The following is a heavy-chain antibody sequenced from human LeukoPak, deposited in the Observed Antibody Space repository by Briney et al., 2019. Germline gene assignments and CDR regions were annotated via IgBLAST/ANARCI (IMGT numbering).Heavy chain of an antibody. CDR1: GGSIRGYY. J-gene: IGHJ4*02. V-gene: IGHV4-59*01. CDR2: IYDSGST. Sequence: SETLSLTCTVSGGSIRGYYWNWIRQPPGKGLEWIAYIYDSGSTNYNPSLKSRVTISADASKNRLSLKLTSVTAADTAVYYCARGTSSWYRFDYWGQGTLVTVSS. CDR3: ARGTSSWYRFDY. D-gene: IGHD6-13*01.